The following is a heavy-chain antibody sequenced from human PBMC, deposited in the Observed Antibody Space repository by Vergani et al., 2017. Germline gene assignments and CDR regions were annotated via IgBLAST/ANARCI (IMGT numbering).Heavy chain of an antibody. J-gene: IGHJ3*02. CDR2: INHSGST. CDR3: ARDRGRITIFGVVANDAFDI. CDR1: GGSISGYY. D-gene: IGHD3-3*01. V-gene: IGHV4-34*01. Sequence: QVQLQESGPGLVKPSETLSLTCTVSGGSISGYYWSWIRQPPGKGLEWIGEINHSGSTNYNPSLKSRVTISVDTSKNQFSLKLSSVTAADTAVYYCARDRGRITIFGVVANDAFDIWGQGTMVTVSS.